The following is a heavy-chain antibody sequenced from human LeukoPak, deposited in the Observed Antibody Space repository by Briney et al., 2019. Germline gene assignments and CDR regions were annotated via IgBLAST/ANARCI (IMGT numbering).Heavy chain of an antibody. Sequence: GGSLRLSCAASGFTFSSCWMNWVRQAPGKGLEWVANIKQDGSEKYYVDSGKGRFTISRDNAKNSLYLQMNSPRAEDTAVYYCARVSDVPFDYWGQGTLVTVSS. D-gene: IGHD3-16*01. CDR1: GFTFSSCW. CDR3: ARVSDVPFDY. V-gene: IGHV3-7*04. J-gene: IGHJ4*02. CDR2: IKQDGSEK.